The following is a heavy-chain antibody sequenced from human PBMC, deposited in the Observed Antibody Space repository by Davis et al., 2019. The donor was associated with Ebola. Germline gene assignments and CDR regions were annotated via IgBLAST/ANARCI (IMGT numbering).Heavy chain of an antibody. CDR1: GGSISSGGYS. CDR2: FYHSGST. D-gene: IGHD2-21*02. Sequence: PSETLSLTCAVSGGSISSGGYSWSWIRQPPGKGLEWIGYFYHSGSTYYNPSLKSRVTISVDRSKNQFSLKLSSVTAADTAVYYCARGPSSGGDLDYWGQGTLVTVSS. V-gene: IGHV4-30-2*01. CDR3: ARGPSSGGDLDY. J-gene: IGHJ4*02.